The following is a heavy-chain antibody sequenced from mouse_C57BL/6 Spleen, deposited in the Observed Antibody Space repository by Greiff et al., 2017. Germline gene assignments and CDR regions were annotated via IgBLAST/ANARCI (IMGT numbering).Heavy chain of an antibody. Sequence: QVQLQQPGAELVMPGASVKLSCKASGYTFTSYWMHWVKQRPGQGLEWIGEIDPSDSYTNYNQKFKGKSTLTVDKSSSTAYMQLSSLTSEDSAVYYCARKPITTVVAPGFDVWGTGTTVTVSS. V-gene: IGHV1-69*01. CDR3: ARKPITTVVAPGFDV. D-gene: IGHD1-1*01. CDR2: IDPSDSYT. J-gene: IGHJ1*03. CDR1: GYTFTSYW.